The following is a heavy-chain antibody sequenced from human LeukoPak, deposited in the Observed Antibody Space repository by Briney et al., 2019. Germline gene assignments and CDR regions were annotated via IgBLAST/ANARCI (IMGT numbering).Heavy chain of an antibody. V-gene: IGHV4-59*01. CDR1: GGSMSPFY. J-gene: IGHJ6*03. Sequence: SETLSLTCTVSGGSMSPFYWTWMRQPPGKGLEWIGYIDYSGSFNYNPSLKSRINMSVDTSKNKFSLKLASVTAADTAVYFCARNNSGWNYYYYYMDVWGKGTTVTISS. D-gene: IGHD6-19*01. CDR3: ARNNSGWNYYYYYMDV. CDR2: IDYSGSF.